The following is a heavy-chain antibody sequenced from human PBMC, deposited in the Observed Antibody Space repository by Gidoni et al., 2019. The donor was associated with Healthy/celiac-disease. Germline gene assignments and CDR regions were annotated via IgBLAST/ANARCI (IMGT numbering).Heavy chain of an antibody. J-gene: IGHJ6*02. CDR2: FDPEDGET. Sequence: VQLVQSGAEVKKPGASVKVSCKVSGYTLTELSMHWVRQAPGKGLEWMGGFDPEDGETIYAQKFQGRVTMTEDTSTDTAYMELSSLRSEDTAVYYCATAKAWEPHPIRQYYYYYGMDVWGQGTTVTVSS. CDR3: ATAKAWEPHPIRQYYYYYGMDV. V-gene: IGHV1-24*01. D-gene: IGHD1-26*01. CDR1: GYTLTELS.